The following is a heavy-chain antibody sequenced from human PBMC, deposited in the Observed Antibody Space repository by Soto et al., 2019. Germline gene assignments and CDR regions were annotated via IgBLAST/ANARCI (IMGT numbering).Heavy chain of an antibody. CDR3: ARGMVASHPPDY. Sequence: ASGKVSCEASGYSFTSYGISWERQAPGQGLEWMGWISAYNGNTNYAQKLQGRVTMTTDTSTSTAYMELRSLRSDDTAVHYCARGMVASHPPDYWGQGTLVTVSS. CDR2: ISAYNGNT. V-gene: IGHV1-18*01. D-gene: IGHD2-8*01. CDR1: GYSFTSYG. J-gene: IGHJ4*02.